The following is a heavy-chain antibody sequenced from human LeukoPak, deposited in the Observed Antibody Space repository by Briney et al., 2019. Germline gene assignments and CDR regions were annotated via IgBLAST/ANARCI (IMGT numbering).Heavy chain of an antibody. CDR3: AELGITMIGGV. CDR2: ISSCGSTI. V-gene: IGHV3-48*03. D-gene: IGHD3-10*02. Sequence: GGSLRLSCAASGFTFSSYEMNWVRQAPGKGLEWVSYISSCGSTIYYADSVKGRFTISRDNAKNSLYLQMNSLRAEDTAVYYCAELGITMIGGVWGKGTTVTISS. CDR1: GFTFSSYE. J-gene: IGHJ6*04.